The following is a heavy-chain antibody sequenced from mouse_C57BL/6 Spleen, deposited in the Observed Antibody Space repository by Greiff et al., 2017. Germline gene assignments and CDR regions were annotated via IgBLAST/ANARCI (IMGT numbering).Heavy chain of an antibody. Sequence: EVQGVESGGGLVKPGGSLKLSCAASGFTFSSYAMSWVRQTPEKRLEWVATISDGGSYTYYPDNVKGRFTISRDNAKNNLYLQMSHLKSEDTAMYYCARDREYYGSSPWFAYWGQGTLVTVSA. CDR3: ARDREYYGSSPWFAY. CDR1: GFTFSSYA. J-gene: IGHJ3*01. CDR2: ISDGGSYT. D-gene: IGHD1-1*01. V-gene: IGHV5-4*01.